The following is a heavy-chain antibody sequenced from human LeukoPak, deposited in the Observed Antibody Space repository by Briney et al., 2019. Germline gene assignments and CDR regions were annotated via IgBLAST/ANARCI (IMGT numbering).Heavy chain of an antibody. V-gene: IGHV4-34*01. CDR1: GGSFSGYY. D-gene: IGHD2-21*01. CDR3: ARGLFQRDY. CDR2: INHSGRT. Sequence: SETLSLTCAVYGGSFSGYYWNWIRQPPGKGLEWIGEINHSGRTKYNPSLKSRVTITVDTSKNQFSLILSTVTAADTAVYYCARGLFQRDYWARGTGVTVSS. J-gene: IGHJ4*02.